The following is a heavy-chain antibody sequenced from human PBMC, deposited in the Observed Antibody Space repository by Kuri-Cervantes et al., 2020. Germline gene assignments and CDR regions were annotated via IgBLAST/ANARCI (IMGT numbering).Heavy chain of an antibody. Sequence: GESLKISCTASGFTFGDYAMSWVRQAPGKGLEWVGFIRSKAYGGTTEYAASVKGRFTISRDDSKSIAYLQMNSLKTEDTAVYYCTTFWGTMVRGVDLDYWGQGTLVTVSS. CDR2: IRSKAYGGTT. D-gene: IGHD3-10*01. CDR1: GFTFGDYA. CDR3: TTFWGTMVRGVDLDY. V-gene: IGHV3-49*04. J-gene: IGHJ4*02.